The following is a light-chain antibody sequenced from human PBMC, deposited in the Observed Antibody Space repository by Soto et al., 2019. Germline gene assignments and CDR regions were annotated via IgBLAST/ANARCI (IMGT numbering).Light chain of an antibody. V-gene: IGLV2-14*01. Sequence: QSALNQPASVSGSPGPSITISCTGTSSDVGAYNYVSWYQQHPGKAPKLMIFEVSDRPSGVSNRFSGSKSGNTASLTISGLQAEDEADYYCSSYTSSNTLVFGGGTKLTVL. CDR1: SSDVGAYNY. J-gene: IGLJ2*01. CDR2: EVS. CDR3: SSYTSSNTLV.